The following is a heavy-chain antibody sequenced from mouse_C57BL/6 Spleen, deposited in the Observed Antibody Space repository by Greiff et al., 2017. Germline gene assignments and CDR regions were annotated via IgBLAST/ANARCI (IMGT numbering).Heavy chain of an antibody. D-gene: IGHD1-1*01. J-gene: IGHJ1*03. V-gene: IGHV1-15*01. CDR2: IDPETGGT. Sequence: QVLLQQSGAELVRPGASVTLSCKASGYTFTDYEMHWVKQTPVHGLEWIGAIDPETGGTAYNQKFKGKAILTADKSSSTAYMELRSLTSEDSAVYYCTSGGYYGSSTGYFDVWGTGTTVTVSS. CDR1: GYTFTDYE. CDR3: TSGGYYGSSTGYFDV.